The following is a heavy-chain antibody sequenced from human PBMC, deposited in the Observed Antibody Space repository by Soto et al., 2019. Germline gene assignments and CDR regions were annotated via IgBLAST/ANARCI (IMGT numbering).Heavy chain of an antibody. D-gene: IGHD1-26*01. CDR2: ISYDGSNK. J-gene: IGHJ6*02. CDR3: AKSVEGGSYNPYYYYGMDV. V-gene: IGHV3-30*18. Sequence: PGGSLRLSCAASGFTFSSYGMHWVRQAPGKGLEWVAVISYDGSNKYYADSVKGRFTISRDNSKNTLYLQMNSLRAEDTAVYYCAKSVEGGSYNPYYYYGMDVWGQGTTVTVSS. CDR1: GFTFSSYG.